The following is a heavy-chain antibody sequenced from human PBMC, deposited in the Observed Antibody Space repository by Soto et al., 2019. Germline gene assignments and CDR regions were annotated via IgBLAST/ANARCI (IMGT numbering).Heavy chain of an antibody. CDR1: GFTFSSYG. D-gene: IGHD3-10*01. Sequence: GGSLRLSCAASGFTFSSYGMHWVRQAPGKGLEWVAVISYDGSNKYYADSVKGRFTISRDNSKNTLYLQMNSLRAEDTAVYYCAKERVRGVYYYYGMDVWGKGTTVTVSS. V-gene: IGHV3-30*18. J-gene: IGHJ6*04. CDR3: AKERVRGVYYYYGMDV. CDR2: ISYDGSNK.